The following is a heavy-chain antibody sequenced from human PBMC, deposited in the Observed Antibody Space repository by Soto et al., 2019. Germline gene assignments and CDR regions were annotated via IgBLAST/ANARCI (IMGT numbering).Heavy chain of an antibody. V-gene: IGHV3-33*01. CDR2: IWYDGSNK. J-gene: IGHJ4*02. CDR3: ARDQTPLIAARPGVDY. CDR1: GFTFSSYG. Sequence: GGSLRLSCAASGFTFSSYGMHWVRQAPGKGLEWVAVIWYDGSNKYYADSVKGRFTISRDNSKNTLYLQMNSLRAEDTAVYYCARDQTPLIAARPGVDYWGQGTLVTVSS. D-gene: IGHD6-6*01.